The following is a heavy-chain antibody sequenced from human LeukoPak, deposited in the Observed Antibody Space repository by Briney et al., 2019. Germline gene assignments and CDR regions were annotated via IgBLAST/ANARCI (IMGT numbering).Heavy chain of an antibody. D-gene: IGHD3-22*01. CDR2: ISYDGSNK. V-gene: IGHV3-30-3*01. Sequence: GGSLRLSCAASGFTFSSYAMHWVRQAPGKGLEGVAVISYDGSNKYYADSVKGRFTISRDNSKNTLYLQMNSLRAEDTAVYYCAKVNYYDATGFFDYWGQGTLVTVSS. CDR3: AKVNYYDATGFFDY. CDR1: GFTFSSYA. J-gene: IGHJ4*02.